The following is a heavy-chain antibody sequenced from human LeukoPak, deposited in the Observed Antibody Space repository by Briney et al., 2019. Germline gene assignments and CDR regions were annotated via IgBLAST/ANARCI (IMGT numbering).Heavy chain of an antibody. Sequence: GGSLRLSCEASGFAFGSYAMHWVCQAPGKGLEWVAFIRSDGTNKCYSDSVKGRFTISRDNAKNTLYLQMNSLRAEDTAVYYCARDLGRKVVAATEYYYYGMDVWGQGTTVTVSS. CDR3: ARDLGRKVVAATEYYYYGMDV. CDR2: IRSDGTNK. V-gene: IGHV3-30*02. CDR1: GFAFGSYA. J-gene: IGHJ6*02. D-gene: IGHD2-15*01.